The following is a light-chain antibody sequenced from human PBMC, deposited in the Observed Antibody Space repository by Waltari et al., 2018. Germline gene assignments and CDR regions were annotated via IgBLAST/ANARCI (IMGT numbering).Light chain of an antibody. V-gene: IGLV2-8*01. CDR2: EVS. J-gene: IGLJ2*01. CDR3: TSYGDINNLV. Sequence: QSALTQPPSASGSPGQSVAISCTGTSSDVGGYKFVSWCQQHPGKAPKLMISEVSKRPSGVPDRFSGSKSGNTASLTGSGLQAEDEADYYCTSYGDINNLVFGGGTKLTVL. CDR1: SSDVGGYKF.